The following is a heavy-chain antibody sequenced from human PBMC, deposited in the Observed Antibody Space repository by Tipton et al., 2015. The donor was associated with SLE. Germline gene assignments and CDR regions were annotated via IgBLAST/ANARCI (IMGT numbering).Heavy chain of an antibody. V-gene: IGHV4-38-2*01. D-gene: IGHD3-22*01. CDR2: IYHTGTT. CDR3: ARLSTDYADRSGYGYFDH. CDR1: DYSISSTYY. Sequence: TLSLTCVVSDYSISSTYYWGWIRQPPGKGLEWIGNIYHTGTTYSIPSLKSRVTISIDTSKNNFSLKMTAATAADTAVYYCARLSTDYADRSGYGYFDHWGQGTLVTVSS. J-gene: IGHJ4*02.